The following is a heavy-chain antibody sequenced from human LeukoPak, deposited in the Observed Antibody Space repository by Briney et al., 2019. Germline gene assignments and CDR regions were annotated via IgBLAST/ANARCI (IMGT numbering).Heavy chain of an antibody. V-gene: IGHV1-58*01. CDR1: GFTFTSSA. CDR3: AADRRELDFDY. J-gene: IGHJ4*02. Sequence: GASVKVSCKASGFTFTSSAVQWVRQARGQRLEWIGWIVVGSGNTNYVQKFQERVTITRDMSTSTAYMELSSLRSEDTAVYYCAADRRELDFDYWGQGTLVTVSS. CDR2: IVVGSGNT. D-gene: IGHD1-26*01.